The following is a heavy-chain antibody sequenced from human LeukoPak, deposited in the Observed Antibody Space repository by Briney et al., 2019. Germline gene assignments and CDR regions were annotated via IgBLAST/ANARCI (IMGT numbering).Heavy chain of an antibody. CDR3: ARVAVPRDYMDV. D-gene: IGHD2-2*01. V-gene: IGHV1-18*01. CDR1: GYTFIRYG. J-gene: IGHJ6*03. Sequence: ASVKVSCKASGYTFIRYGITWVRQAPGQGLEWMGWISAYNGNTHYAQKFQGRVTMTTDTSTSTVYMELRSLRSDDTAVYYCARVAVPRDYMDVWGKGTTVTVSS. CDR2: ISAYNGNT.